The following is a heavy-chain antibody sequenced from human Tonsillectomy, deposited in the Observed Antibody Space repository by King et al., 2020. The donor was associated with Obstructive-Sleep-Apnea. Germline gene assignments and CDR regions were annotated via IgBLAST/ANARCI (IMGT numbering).Heavy chain of an antibody. D-gene: IGHD3-10*01. CDR2: ISDSGTYM. V-gene: IGHV3-21*01. CDR1: GFTFSSYT. CDR3: ARESQGVIEF. Sequence: VQLVESGGDLVKPGGSLRLSCVASGFTFSSYTMHWVRQAPGKGLEWVSSISDSGTYMYYGDSMKGRFTISRDNAKNSLFLQMNSLRPEDTAVYFCARESQGVIEFGGQGPLLTVSS. J-gene: IGHJ4*02.